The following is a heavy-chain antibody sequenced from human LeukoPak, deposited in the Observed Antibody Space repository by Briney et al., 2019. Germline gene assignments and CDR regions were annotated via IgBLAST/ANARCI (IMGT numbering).Heavy chain of an antibody. V-gene: IGHV4-31*03. D-gene: IGHD4-17*01. CDR3: ARGEWSYGDYFQAPKFDY. CDR2: IYYSGST. CDR1: GDSISSGDYS. Sequence: PSETLSLTCTVSGDSISSGDYSWSWIRQHPGKGLEWIGYIYYSGSTYYNPSLKSRVTISVDTSKNQFSLKLSSVTAADTAVYYCARGEWSYGDYFQAPKFDYWGQGTLVTVSS. J-gene: IGHJ4*02.